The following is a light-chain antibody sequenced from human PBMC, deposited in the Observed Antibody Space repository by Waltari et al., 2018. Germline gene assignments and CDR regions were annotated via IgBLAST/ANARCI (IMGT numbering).Light chain of an antibody. CDR1: QTINNY. CDR2: GAS. J-gene: IGKJ5*01. Sequence: DIQMTQSPSSLSASVGDSVTITCRASQTINNYLNWYQQKPGRAPKLLIYGASTLQSGVPSRFSGSGSGTRFTLTISSLQPEDIATYYCHQTYTTLIAFGQGTRLEIK. CDR3: HQTYTTLIA. V-gene: IGKV1-39*01.